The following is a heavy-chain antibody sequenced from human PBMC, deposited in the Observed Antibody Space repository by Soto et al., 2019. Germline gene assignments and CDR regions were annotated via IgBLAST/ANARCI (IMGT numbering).Heavy chain of an antibody. Sequence: PSETLYLTCTVSGSSVSSGSDYWSWIRQPPGKGLEWIGYIYYSGSTNYNPSLKSRVTISVDTSKNQFSLKLSSVTAADTAVYYCAREARGYYYDSSGYFFDYWGQGTLVTGSS. CDR1: GSSVSSGSDY. J-gene: IGHJ4*02. CDR3: AREARGYYYDSSGYFFDY. CDR2: IYYSGST. V-gene: IGHV4-61*01. D-gene: IGHD3-22*01.